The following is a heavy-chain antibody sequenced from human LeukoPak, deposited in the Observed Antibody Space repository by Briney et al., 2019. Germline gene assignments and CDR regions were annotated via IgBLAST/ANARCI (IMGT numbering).Heavy chain of an antibody. Sequence: SETLSLTCTVSGGSISSYYWSWIRQPAGKGLEWIGRIYTSGSTNYNPSLKSRVTISVDTSKNQFSLKLSSVSAADTAVYYCARHYYYGSGRPATDAFDIWGQGTMVTVSS. V-gene: IGHV4-4*07. CDR3: ARHYYYGSGRPATDAFDI. CDR1: GGSISSYY. D-gene: IGHD3-10*01. CDR2: IYTSGST. J-gene: IGHJ3*02.